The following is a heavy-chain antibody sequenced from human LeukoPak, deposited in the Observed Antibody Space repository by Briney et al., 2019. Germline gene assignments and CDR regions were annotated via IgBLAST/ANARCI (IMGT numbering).Heavy chain of an antibody. V-gene: IGHV4-4*09. D-gene: IGHD4-23*01. CDR2: INVSGGT. Sequence: SETLSLSCTVSGASISSYYWNWIRQPPGKGLEWIGYINVSGGTSYDPSLKSRVTISIDTSKNQFSLKLSSVTAADTAVYYCAKGTSTVVTPNYYYYYSMDVWGKGTTVTVSS. CDR1: GASISSYY. CDR3: AKGTSTVVTPNYYYYYSMDV. J-gene: IGHJ6*03.